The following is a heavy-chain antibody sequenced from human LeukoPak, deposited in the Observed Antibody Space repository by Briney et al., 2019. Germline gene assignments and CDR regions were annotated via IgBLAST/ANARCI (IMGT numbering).Heavy chain of an antibody. V-gene: IGHV3-23*01. Sequence: GGCLRLSCAASGFTLSSYAMSCVRDAPGKGREWVSAISGSGGRTYYADFVNGRFTISRDNSKTTQYLQMNRLRAEDTAVYYCARRARVRMVYFYYFMDIWGKGTTVTVSS. J-gene: IGHJ6*03. CDR1: GFTLSSYA. D-gene: IGHD2-8*01. CDR3: ARRARVRMVYFYYFMDI. CDR2: ISGSGGRT.